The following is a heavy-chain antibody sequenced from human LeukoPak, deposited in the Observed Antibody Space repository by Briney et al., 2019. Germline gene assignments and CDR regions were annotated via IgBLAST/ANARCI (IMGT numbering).Heavy chain of an antibody. CDR2: TYYRPKLYN. CDR1: GDSVSSNSAA. CDR3: AREYVGKQLVRDNWFDP. Sequence: SQTLSLTCAMSGDSVSSNSAAWNWIRQSPSRGLEWLGSTYYRPKLYNDYAASVKSRITNKPDTSKNQFSLQLNSVTPEDTAVYYCAREYVGKQLVRDNWFDPWGQGTLVTVSS. D-gene: IGHD6-13*01. V-gene: IGHV6-1*01. J-gene: IGHJ5*02.